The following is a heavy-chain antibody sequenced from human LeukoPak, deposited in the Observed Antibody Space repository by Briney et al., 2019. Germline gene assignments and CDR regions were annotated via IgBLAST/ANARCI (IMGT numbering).Heavy chain of an antibody. CDR3: ARPYYDWSNEFYP. D-gene: IGHD3-22*01. CDR2: IKPNSGGT. Sequence: GASVRVSCKASGYTFTGYYMHWVRQAPGQGLEWMGRIKPNSGGTNYAQKFQGRVTMTRDTSISTAYMELSRLRSDDTAVYYCARPYYDWSNEFYPWRHGTLVTVSS. J-gene: IGHJ5*02. V-gene: IGHV1-2*06. CDR1: GYTFTGYY.